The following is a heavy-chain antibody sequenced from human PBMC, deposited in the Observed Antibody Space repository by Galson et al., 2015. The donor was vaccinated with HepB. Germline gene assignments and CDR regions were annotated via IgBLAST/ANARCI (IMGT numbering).Heavy chain of an antibody. D-gene: IGHD2-2*01. CDR2: IWYDGSNK. J-gene: IGHJ5*02. CDR3: ARDTILGGYQLWHPNWFDP. V-gene: IGHV3-33*01. Sequence: SLRLSCAASGFTFSSYGMHWVRQAPGKGLEWVAVIWYDGSNKYYADSVKGRFTISRDNSKDTLYLQMNSLRAEDTAVYYCARDTILGGYQLWHPNWFDPWGQGTLVTVSS. CDR1: GFTFSSYG.